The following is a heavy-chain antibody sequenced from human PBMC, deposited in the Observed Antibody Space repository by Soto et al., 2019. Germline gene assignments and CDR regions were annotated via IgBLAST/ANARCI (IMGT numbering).Heavy chain of an antibody. J-gene: IGHJ3*02. CDR3: ARDYEFGCDI. CDR2: IKPDGSEK. V-gene: IGHV3-7*01. Sequence: EVQLVESGGGLVQPGGSLRLSCEASAFTLSSYWMSWVRQAPGKGLEWVANIKPDGSEKYYADSVKGRFTISRDNTKNSLYLQMSTLRPEDTAIYYCARDYEFGCDIWGQGTLVTVSS. CDR1: AFTLSSYW. D-gene: IGHD3-22*01.